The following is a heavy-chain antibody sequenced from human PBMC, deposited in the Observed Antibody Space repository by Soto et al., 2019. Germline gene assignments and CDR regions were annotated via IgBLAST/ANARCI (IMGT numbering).Heavy chain of an antibody. Sequence: ASVKVSCKASGYTFTGYYMHWVRQAPGQGLEWMGWINPSGGSTSYAQKFQGRVTMTRDTSTSTVYMELSSLRSEDTAVYYCARDTRDYYDSSGYSHWFDPWGQGTLVTVSS. J-gene: IGHJ5*02. CDR3: ARDTRDYYDSSGYSHWFDP. CDR1: GYTFTGYY. D-gene: IGHD3-22*01. CDR2: INPSGGST. V-gene: IGHV1-46*01.